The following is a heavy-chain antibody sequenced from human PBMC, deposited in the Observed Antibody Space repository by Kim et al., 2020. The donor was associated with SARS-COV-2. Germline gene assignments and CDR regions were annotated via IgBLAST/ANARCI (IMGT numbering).Heavy chain of an antibody. CDR3: ARSTLYGSGKAFDY. Sequence: NPSRKSRVTMSVDTSKNQFSLKLSSVTAADTAVYYCARSTLYGSGKAFDYWGQGTLVTVSS. J-gene: IGHJ4*02. V-gene: IGHV4-59*10. D-gene: IGHD3-10*01.